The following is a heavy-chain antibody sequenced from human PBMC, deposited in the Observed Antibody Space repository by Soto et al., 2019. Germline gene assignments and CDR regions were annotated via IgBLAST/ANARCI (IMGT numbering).Heavy chain of an antibody. V-gene: IGHV5-51*01. J-gene: IGHJ6*02. CDR1: GYSFIDYW. Sequence: GESVKLSCKGSGYSFIDYWIGWVRQVPGKGLEWMGIIYPGDSDTRYSPSFQGQVTISADKSISTAYLQWSSLKASDTAMYYCAGGGVXGVITRTRDYYGMDVWGQGTTVTVSS. D-gene: IGHD3-10*01. CDR3: AGGGVXGVITRTRDYYGMDV. CDR2: IYPGDSDT.